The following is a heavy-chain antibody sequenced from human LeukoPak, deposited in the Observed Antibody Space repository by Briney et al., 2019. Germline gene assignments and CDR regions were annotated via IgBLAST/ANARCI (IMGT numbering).Heavy chain of an antibody. Sequence: SQTLSLTCTVSGGSISSGSYYWIWIQQPAGKGLEWIGRIYTSGSTNYNPSLKSRVTISVDTSKNQFSLKLSSVTAADTAVYYCARLNYYDSSGYSKYYFDYWGQGTLVTVSS. CDR2: IYTSGST. V-gene: IGHV4-61*02. D-gene: IGHD3-22*01. CDR3: ARLNYYDSSGYSKYYFDY. CDR1: GGSISSGSYY. J-gene: IGHJ4*02.